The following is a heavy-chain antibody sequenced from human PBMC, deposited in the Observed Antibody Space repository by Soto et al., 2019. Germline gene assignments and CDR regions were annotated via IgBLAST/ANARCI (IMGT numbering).Heavy chain of an antibody. D-gene: IGHD6-13*01. CDR2: ITGRGTGA. V-gene: IGHV3-23*01. CDR1: GFTFSSCV. CDR3: AKGQINGRWYAED. Sequence: EVHLLESGGGLVHPGESLSLSCGASGFTFSSCVMTWVRQAPGKGLEWVSCITGRGTGAYYADSVKGRFTISRENSKNMVYLQMNNLRAEDTGVYYCAKGQINGRWYAEDWGQGTLVIVSS. J-gene: IGHJ4*02.